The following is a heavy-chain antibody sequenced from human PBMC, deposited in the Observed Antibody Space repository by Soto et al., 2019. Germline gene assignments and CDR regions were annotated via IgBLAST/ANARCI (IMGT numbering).Heavy chain of an antibody. Sequence: PSENLSLTCTVSGGSISSSSYHWGWIRHPPGKGLEWIGNSHYSGSAYYNPSLESRVTISVDTSKNQVSLKLSSVTAADTAVYYCVRTANCLDSRGKGTLVTVS. V-gene: IGHV4-39*01. CDR3: VRTANCLDS. J-gene: IGHJ5*01. CDR2: SHYSGSA. CDR1: GGSISSSSYH.